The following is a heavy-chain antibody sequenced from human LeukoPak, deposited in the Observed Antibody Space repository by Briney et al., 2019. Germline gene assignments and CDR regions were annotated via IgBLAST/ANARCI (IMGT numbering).Heavy chain of an antibody. CDR2: ISGSGSST. CDR3: AKGRTQTTSFDY. J-gene: IGHJ4*01. CDR1: GFTFRSYP. D-gene: IGHD2/OR15-2a*01. Sequence: PGGTLRLSCAASGFTFRSYPMNWVRQAPGTGLEGVSAISGSGSSTYYADSVKGLFTISRDNSKNTLYLQMNRLRAEDTAIYYCAKGRTQTTSFDYWGQGTLVTVSS. V-gene: IGHV3-23*01.